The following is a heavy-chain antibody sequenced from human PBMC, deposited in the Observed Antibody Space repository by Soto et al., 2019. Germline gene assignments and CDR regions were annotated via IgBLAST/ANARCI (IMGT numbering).Heavy chain of an antibody. D-gene: IGHD3-10*01. CDR3: ARDFLSGPRCAFDI. CDR1: GFTFSSYS. Sequence: GGSLRLSCAASGFTFSSYSMNWVRQAPGKGLEWVSSISSSSSYIYYADSVKGRFTISRDNAKNSLYLQMNSLRAEDTAVYYCARDFLSGPRCAFDIWGQGTMVTVSS. J-gene: IGHJ3*02. CDR2: ISSSSSYI. V-gene: IGHV3-21*01.